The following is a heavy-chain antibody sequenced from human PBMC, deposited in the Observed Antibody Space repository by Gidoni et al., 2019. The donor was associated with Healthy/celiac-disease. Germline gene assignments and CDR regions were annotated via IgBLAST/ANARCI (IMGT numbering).Heavy chain of an antibody. CDR2: IYYSGST. J-gene: IGHJ4*02. CDR1: GCSISSGGYY. V-gene: IGHV4-31*03. D-gene: IGHD6-13*01. CDR3: ARGGAAGILDY. Sequence: VQLQESGPGLVTPSQTLSLPCTVSGCSISSGGYYWSWIRQHSGKGLEWIGYIYYSGSTYYNPALKSRVTISVDTSKNQLSLKLSSVTAADTDVYYCARGGAAGILDYWGQGTLVTVSS.